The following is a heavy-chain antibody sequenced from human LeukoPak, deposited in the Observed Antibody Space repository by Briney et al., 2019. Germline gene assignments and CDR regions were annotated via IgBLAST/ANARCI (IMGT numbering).Heavy chain of an antibody. CDR1: GFTFSSYS. CDR2: ISSSSSYI. D-gene: IGHD6-13*01. J-gene: IGHJ4*02. CDR3: ARDTRIAAASNDY. Sequence: PGGSLRLSCAASGFTFSSYSMNWVRQAPGKGLEWVSSISSSSSYIYYADSVKGRFTISRDNAKNSLYLQMNSLRAEDTAVYYCARDTRIAAASNDYWGQGTLVTVSS. V-gene: IGHV3-21*01.